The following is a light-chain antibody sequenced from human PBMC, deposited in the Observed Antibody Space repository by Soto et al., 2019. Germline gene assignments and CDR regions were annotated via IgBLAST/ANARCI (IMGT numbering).Light chain of an antibody. CDR3: HRSYSTLWT. V-gene: IGKV1-39*01. CDR1: QSISSY. CDR2: AAS. J-gene: IGKJ1*01. Sequence: DIQMTQSPSSLSASVGDRVTITCRASQSISSYLNWYQQKPGNAPKLLIYAASSLQSGVPSRFSGSGSGTDFTLTIRSLQPEDFATYAVHRSYSTLWTFGQGTKVVLK.